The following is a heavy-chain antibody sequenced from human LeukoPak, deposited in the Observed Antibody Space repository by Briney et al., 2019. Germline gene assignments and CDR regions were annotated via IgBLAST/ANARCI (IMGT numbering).Heavy chain of an antibody. CDR1: GFTFSDYY. CDR2: ISSSGSAI. Sequence: GGSLRLSCAASGFTFSDYYMSWIRQAPGKGLEWVSYISSSGSAIYYADSVKGRFTISRDNAKNSLFLQMNSLRAEGTAVYYCARDRHYDSSGYYGYWGQGTLVTVSS. CDR3: ARDRHYDSSGYYGY. D-gene: IGHD3-22*01. J-gene: IGHJ4*02. V-gene: IGHV3-11*01.